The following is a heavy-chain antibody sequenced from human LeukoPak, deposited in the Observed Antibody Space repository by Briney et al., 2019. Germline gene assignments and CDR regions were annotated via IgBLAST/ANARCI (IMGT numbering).Heavy chain of an antibody. CDR3: ARDRYCTNGVCYTNWFDR. CDR2: INPNSGGT. D-gene: IGHD2-8*01. J-gene: IGHJ5*02. Sequence: ASVKVSCKASGYTFTGYYMHWVRHAPGQGLEWMGWINPNSGGTNYAQKFQGRVTMTRDTSISTAYMELSRLRSDDTAVYYCARDRYCTNGVCYTNWFDRWGQGTLVTVSS. V-gene: IGHV1-2*02. CDR1: GYTFTGYY.